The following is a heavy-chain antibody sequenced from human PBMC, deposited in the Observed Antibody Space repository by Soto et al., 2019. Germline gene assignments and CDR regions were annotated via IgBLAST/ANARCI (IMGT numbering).Heavy chain of an antibody. V-gene: IGHV3-66*01. CDR2: IYSGGST. CDR1: GFTVSSNY. CDR3: VREDGYSRRDVFAI. J-gene: IGHJ3*02. D-gene: IGHD5-18*01. Sequence: GGSLRLSGAASGFTVSSNYMSWGRQAPGKGLEWVSVIYSGGSTYYADSVKGRFTISRDNSKNTLYLQMNSLRAEDTAVYYCVREDGYSRRDVFAIRGQGTMVTVSS.